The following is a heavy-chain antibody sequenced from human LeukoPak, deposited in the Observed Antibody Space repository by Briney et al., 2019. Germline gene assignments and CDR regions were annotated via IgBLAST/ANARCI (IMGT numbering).Heavy chain of an antibody. CDR2: IYYSGST. CDR3: ARHYGSNAAFDY. CDR1: GGSISSYY. Sequence: SETLSLTCTVSGGSISSYYWSWIRQPPGKGLEWIGYIYYSGSTNYNPSHKSRVTISVDTSKNQFSLKLSSVTAADTAVYYCARHYGSNAAFDYWGQGTLVTVSS. V-gene: IGHV4-59*08. J-gene: IGHJ4*02. D-gene: IGHD1-26*01.